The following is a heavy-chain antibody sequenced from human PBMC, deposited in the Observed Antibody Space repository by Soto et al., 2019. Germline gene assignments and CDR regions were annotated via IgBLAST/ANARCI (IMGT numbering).Heavy chain of an antibody. J-gene: IGHJ4*02. CDR3: AVTSSGWYYFDY. CDR1: GGSISSSNW. D-gene: IGHD6-19*01. Sequence: SETLSLTCAVSGGSISSSNWWSWVRPPPGKGLEWIGEIYHSGSTNYNPSLKSRVTISVDKSKNQFSLKLSSVTAADTAVYYCAVTSSGWYYFDYWGQGTLVTVS. CDR2: IYHSGST. V-gene: IGHV4-4*02.